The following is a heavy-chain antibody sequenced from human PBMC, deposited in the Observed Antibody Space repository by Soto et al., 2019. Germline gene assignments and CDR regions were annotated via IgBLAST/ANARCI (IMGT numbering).Heavy chain of an antibody. CDR1: GYTFTSYA. CDR3: ARDYCGGDCPWFDY. J-gene: IGHJ4*02. Sequence: VKVSCKASGYTFTSYAMHWVRQAPGQRLEWMGWINAGNGNTKYSQKLQGRVTMTTDTSTSTAYMELRSLRSDDTAVYYCARDYCGGDCPWFDYWGQGTLVTVSS. V-gene: IGHV1-3*01. CDR2: INAGNGNT. D-gene: IGHD2-21*02.